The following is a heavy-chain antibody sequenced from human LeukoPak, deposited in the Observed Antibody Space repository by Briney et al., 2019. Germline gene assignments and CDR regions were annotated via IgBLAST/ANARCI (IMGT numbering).Heavy chain of an antibody. CDR2: INTDGSET. CDR3: AKVEPGSCSNTRCRSIDY. Sequence: GGSLRLSCAASGFTFSKYWLHWVRQAPREGLGWVSRINTDGSETSYADSVKGRCTISRENAKNTLYLQMSGLRAEDTAVYYCAKVEPGSCSNTRCRSIDYWGQGTLVTVSS. CDR1: GFTFSKYW. V-gene: IGHV3-74*01. D-gene: IGHD2-2*01. J-gene: IGHJ4*02.